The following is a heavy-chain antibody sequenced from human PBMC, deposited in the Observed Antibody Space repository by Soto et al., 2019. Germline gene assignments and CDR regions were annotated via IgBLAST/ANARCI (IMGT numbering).Heavy chain of an antibody. CDR2: ISAYNGNT. CDR1: GYTFTSYG. CDR3: ARGVWGPNYYGMDV. Sequence: GASVKVSCKASGYTFTSYGISWVRQAPGQGLEWMGWISAYNGNTNYAQKLQGRVAMTTDTSTSTAYMELRSLRSDDTAVYYCARGVWGPNYYGMDVWGQGTTVTVSS. V-gene: IGHV1-18*01. D-gene: IGHD6-13*01. J-gene: IGHJ6*02.